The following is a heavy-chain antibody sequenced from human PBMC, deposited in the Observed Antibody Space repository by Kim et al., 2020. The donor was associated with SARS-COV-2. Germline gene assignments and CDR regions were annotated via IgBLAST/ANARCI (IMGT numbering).Heavy chain of an antibody. V-gene: IGHV3-15*08. CDR2: INSMATGGSN. J-gene: IGHJ5*02. Sequence: GGSLRLSCVASGFAFRDDWMHWVRQAPGKGLEWLGYINSMATGGSNTYAATVRGSITISSDDYTNTLHLHIISLKTAATGVYYCTADYGEVRYWRAWGQG. CDR3: TADYGEVRYWRA. CDR1: GFAFRDDW. D-gene: IGHD4-17*01.